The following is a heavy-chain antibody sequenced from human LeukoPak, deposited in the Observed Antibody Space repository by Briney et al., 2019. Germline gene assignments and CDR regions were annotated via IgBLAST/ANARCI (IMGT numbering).Heavy chain of an antibody. CDR2: ISSSSSYI. CDR1: GFTFSSYS. D-gene: IGHD5-24*01. J-gene: IGHJ4*02. V-gene: IGHV3-21*01. CDR3: AREGDGYNPDY. Sequence: GGSLRLSCAASGFTFSSYSMNWVRQAPGKGLKWVSSISSSSSYIYYADSVKGRFTISRDNAKNSLYLQMNSLRAEDTAVYYCAREGDGYNPDYWGQGTLVTVSS.